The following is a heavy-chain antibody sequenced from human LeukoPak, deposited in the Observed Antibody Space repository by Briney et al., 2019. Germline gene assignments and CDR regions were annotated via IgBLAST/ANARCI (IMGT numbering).Heavy chain of an antibody. CDR1: GGTFSSYA. CDR2: IIPIFGTA. Sequence: SVKVSCKASGGTFSSYAISWVRQAPGQGLEWMGGIIPIFGTANYAQKFQGRVTITADEPTSTAYMELSSLRSEDTAVYYCARAPSEWLRVDNWFDPWGQGTLVTVSS. J-gene: IGHJ5*02. CDR3: ARAPSEWLRVDNWFDP. D-gene: IGHD5-12*01. V-gene: IGHV1-69*13.